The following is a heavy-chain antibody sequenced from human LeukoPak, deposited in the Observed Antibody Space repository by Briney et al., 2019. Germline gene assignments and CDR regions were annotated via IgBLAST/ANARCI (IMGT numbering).Heavy chain of an antibody. CDR2: ISGSGGST. J-gene: IGHJ3*02. Sequence: GGSLRLSCAASGFTFSSYAMSWVRQAPGKGLEWVSAISGSGGSTYYADSVKGRFTISRDNSKNTLYLQMNSLRAEDTAVYYCANPPTTDYDYVWGSYRLGDDAFDIWGQGTMVTVSS. CDR1: GFTFSSYA. V-gene: IGHV3-23*01. D-gene: IGHD3-16*02. CDR3: ANPPTTDYDYVWGSYRLGDDAFDI.